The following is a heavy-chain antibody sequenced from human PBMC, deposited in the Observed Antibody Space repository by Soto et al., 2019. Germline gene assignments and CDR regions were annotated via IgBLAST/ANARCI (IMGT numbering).Heavy chain of an antibody. J-gene: IGHJ5*02. CDR3: AKDLSGGDCP. D-gene: IGHD2-21*02. Sequence: GGSLRLSCAASGFAFSSYTMNWVRQAPGKGLEWVSSISGSGGGTYYADSVKGRFIISRDNPENTVYLQMNTLRVEDTAVYYCAKDLSGGDCPWGQGTLVTVSS. V-gene: IGHV3-23*01. CDR2: ISGSGGGT. CDR1: GFAFSSYT.